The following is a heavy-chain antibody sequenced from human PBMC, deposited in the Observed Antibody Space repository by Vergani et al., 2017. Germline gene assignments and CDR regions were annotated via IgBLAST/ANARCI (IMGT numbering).Heavy chain of an antibody. J-gene: IGHJ6*03. D-gene: IGHD4-11*01. CDR1: GGSISSYY. CDR3: ARAGYSNLYYYYYYMDV. Sequence: QVQLQESGPGLVKPSETQSLTCTVSGGSISSYYWSWIRQPPGKGLEWIGYIYYSGSTNYNPSLKSRVTISVDTSKNQFSLKLSSVTAADTAVYYCARAGYSNLYYYYYYMDVWGKGTTVTVSS. V-gene: IGHV4-59*01. CDR2: IYYSGST.